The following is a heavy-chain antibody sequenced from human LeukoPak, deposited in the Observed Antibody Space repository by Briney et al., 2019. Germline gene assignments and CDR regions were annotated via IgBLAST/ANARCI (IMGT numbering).Heavy chain of an antibody. D-gene: IGHD3-3*01. J-gene: IGHJ4*02. V-gene: IGHV1-69*01. CDR2: IIPIFGTA. CDR1: GGTFSRYA. Sequence: ASVEVSCKASGGTFSRYATSWVRQAPGQGLEWMGGIIPIFGTANYAQKFQGRVTITADESTSTAYMELSSLRSEDTAVYYCARPRTIFGVYYFDYWGQGTLVTVSS. CDR3: ARPRTIFGVYYFDY.